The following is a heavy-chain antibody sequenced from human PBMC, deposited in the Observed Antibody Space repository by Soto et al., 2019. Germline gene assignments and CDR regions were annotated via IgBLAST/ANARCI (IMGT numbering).Heavy chain of an antibody. CDR3: VRGRSYSVYDF. D-gene: IGHD5-12*01. V-gene: IGHV4-4*07. Sequence: SETLSLTCTVSGGSIGGHAWIWVRQPAGRGLEWIGHIYPSGSTSYNPSLRSRVNMSLDTSKKQVFLNLTSVTAADTAVFYCVRGRSYSVYDFWGPGTLVTVSS. CDR2: IYPSGST. J-gene: IGHJ4*02. CDR1: GGSIGGHA.